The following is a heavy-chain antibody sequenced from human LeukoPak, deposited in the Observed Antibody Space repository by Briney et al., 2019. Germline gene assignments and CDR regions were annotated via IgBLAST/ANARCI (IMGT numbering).Heavy chain of an antibody. CDR3: ARDSPRIYYDSSGYPDY. Sequence: GGSLRLSCAASGFTFSSYSMSWVRQAPGKGLEWVSYISSSSSTIYYADSVKGRFTISGDNAKNSLYLQMNSLRAEDTAVYYCARDSPRIYYDSSGYPDYWGQGTLVTVSS. V-gene: IGHV3-48*01. CDR1: GFTFSSYS. D-gene: IGHD3-22*01. J-gene: IGHJ4*02. CDR2: ISSSSSTI.